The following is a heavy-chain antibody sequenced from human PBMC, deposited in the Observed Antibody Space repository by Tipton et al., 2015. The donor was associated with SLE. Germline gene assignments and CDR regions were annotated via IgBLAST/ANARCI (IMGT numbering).Heavy chain of an antibody. CDR2: IYYSGST. J-gene: IGHJ4*02. CDR3: ARTEQGTGSYYRLVFEI. D-gene: IGHD3-10*01. V-gene: IGHV4-39*07. Sequence: TLSLTCTVSGGSISSSSSYWGWIRQPPGKGLEWIGSIYYSGSTYCNPSFKSRVTISVDTSKNQFSLKLSSVTAADTAVYYCARTEQGTGSYYRLVFEIWGQGTLVTVSS. CDR1: GGSISSSSSY.